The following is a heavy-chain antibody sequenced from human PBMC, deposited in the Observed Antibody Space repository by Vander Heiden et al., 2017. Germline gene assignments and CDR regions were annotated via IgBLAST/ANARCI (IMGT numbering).Heavy chain of an antibody. J-gene: IGHJ6*02. CDR2: ISWNSGSI. D-gene: IGHD5-18*01. Sequence: EVQLVESGGGLVQPGRSLRRSCAASGFTFDDYAMHWVRQAPGKGLEWVSGISWNSGSIGYADSVKGRFTISRDNAKNSLYLQMNSLRAEDTALYYCAKDRYVDTAMVSYGMDVWGQGTTVTVSS. V-gene: IGHV3-9*01. CDR1: GFTFDDYA. CDR3: AKDRYVDTAMVSYGMDV.